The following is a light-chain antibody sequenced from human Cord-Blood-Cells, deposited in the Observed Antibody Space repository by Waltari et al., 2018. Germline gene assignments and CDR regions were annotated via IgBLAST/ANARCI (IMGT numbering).Light chain of an antibody. CDR1: SSAVGGYIH. CDR2: DVS. V-gene: IGLV2-11*01. Sequence: QSALTQPRPVSGSPGLSVTISCTGTSSAVGGYIHVSCYQQHPGKAPKLMIYDVSKRPSGVPDRFSGSKSGNTASLTISGLKAEDEADYYCCSYAGSYTVVFGGGTKLTVL. J-gene: IGLJ2*01. CDR3: CSYAGSYTVV.